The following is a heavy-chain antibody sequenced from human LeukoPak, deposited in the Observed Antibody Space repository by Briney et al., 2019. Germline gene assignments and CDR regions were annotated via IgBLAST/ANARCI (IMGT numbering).Heavy chain of an antibody. CDR2: IYYSGST. J-gene: IGHJ6*02. CDR3: ARDGHDYVWGSYRLNYYGMDV. D-gene: IGHD3-16*02. V-gene: IGHV4-31*11. CDR1: GGSFSGYY. Sequence: TLSLTCAVYGGSFSGYYWSWIRQHPGKGLEWIGYIYYSGSTYYNPSLKSRVTISVDTSKNQFSLKLSSVTAADTAVYYCARDGHDYVWGSYRLNYYGMDVWGQGTTVTVSS.